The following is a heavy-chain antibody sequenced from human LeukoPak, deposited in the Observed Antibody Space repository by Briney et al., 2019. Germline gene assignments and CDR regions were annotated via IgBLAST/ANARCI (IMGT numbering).Heavy chain of an antibody. Sequence: ASVRVSCRTSGYTFTDYGISWVRRAPGQRLEWLGWISTFSAKTNYAQSLRGRVSMTTDTSTTTAYMELTSLRSGDTAVYYCARDKDWNLDYWGQGTLVIVSS. CDR2: ISTFSAKT. D-gene: IGHD1-1*01. CDR3: ARDKDWNLDY. CDR1: GYTFTDYG. J-gene: IGHJ4*02. V-gene: IGHV1-18*04.